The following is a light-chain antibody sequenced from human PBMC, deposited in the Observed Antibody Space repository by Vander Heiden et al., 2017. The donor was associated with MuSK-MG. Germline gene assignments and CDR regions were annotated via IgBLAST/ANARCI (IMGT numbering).Light chain of an antibody. J-gene: IGKJ3*01. V-gene: IGKV1-39*01. Sequence: DMQMTQSPFYLSASVGDRVTITCRASQSISSYLHWYQQKPGKAPKLLIYAASSLQSGVPSRFSGSGSGTDFTLTISSLQPEDFATYYCQQFYSTPFTFGPGTKVDIK. CDR3: QQFYSTPFT. CDR1: QSISSY. CDR2: AAS.